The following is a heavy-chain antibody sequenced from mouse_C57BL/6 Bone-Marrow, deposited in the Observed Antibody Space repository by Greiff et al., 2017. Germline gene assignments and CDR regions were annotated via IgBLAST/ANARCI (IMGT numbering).Heavy chain of an antibody. V-gene: IGHV1-69*01. Sequence: QVTLKESGAELVMPGASVKLSCKASGYTFTSYWMHWVKQRPGQGLEWIGEIDPSDSYTNYNQKFKGKSTLTVDKSSSTAYMQLSSLTSEDSAVYYCARWAMDYWGQGTSVTVSS. CDR2: IDPSDSYT. CDR3: ARWAMDY. CDR1: GYTFTSYW. J-gene: IGHJ4*01.